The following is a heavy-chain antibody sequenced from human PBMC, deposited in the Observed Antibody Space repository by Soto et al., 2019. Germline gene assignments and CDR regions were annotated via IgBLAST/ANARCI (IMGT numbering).Heavy chain of an antibody. Sequence: GESLKISCKGSGYSFTSYWIGWVRQMPGKGLEWMGIIYPGDSDTRYSPSFQGQVTISADKSISTAYLQWSSLKASDTAMYYCARCYYDYIWGSYRWYYFDYWGQGTLVTVSS. CDR3: ARCYYDYIWGSYRWYYFDY. V-gene: IGHV5-51*01. D-gene: IGHD3-16*02. J-gene: IGHJ4*02. CDR1: GYSFTSYW. CDR2: IYPGDSDT.